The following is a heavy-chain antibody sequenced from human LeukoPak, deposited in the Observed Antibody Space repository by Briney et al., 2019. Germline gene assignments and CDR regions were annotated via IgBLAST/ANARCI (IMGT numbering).Heavy chain of an antibody. Sequence: PSQTLSLTCTVSGGSISSGGYYWSWIRQHPGKGLEWIGYIYYSGSTYYNPSLKSRVTISVDTSKNQFSLKLSSVTAADTAVYYCSRSQCDILTGYSNWFDPWGQGTLVTVSS. CDR2: IYYSGST. CDR3: SRSQCDILTGYSNWFDP. CDR1: GGSISSGGYY. D-gene: IGHD3-9*01. V-gene: IGHV4-31*03. J-gene: IGHJ5*02.